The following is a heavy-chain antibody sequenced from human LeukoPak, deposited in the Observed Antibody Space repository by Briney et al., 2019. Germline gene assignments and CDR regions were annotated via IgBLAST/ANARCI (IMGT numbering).Heavy chain of an antibody. Sequence: GGSLRLSCAASGFTFSSYAMSWVRQARGKGLEWVSTISDSGGSTYYADSVKGRFTISRDNSKNTLYLQMNSLRPEDTAVYYCARYTSMSAPGWFDSWGQGTLVTVSS. V-gene: IGHV3-23*01. D-gene: IGHD5-18*01. J-gene: IGHJ5*01. CDR1: GFTFSSYA. CDR2: ISDSGGST. CDR3: ARYTSMSAPGWFDS.